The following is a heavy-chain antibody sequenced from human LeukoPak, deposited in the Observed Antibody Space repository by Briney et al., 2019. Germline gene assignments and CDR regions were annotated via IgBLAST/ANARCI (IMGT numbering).Heavy chain of an antibody. CDR3: AREGHRYGTPRHFDY. CDR1: GFTFSSYS. CDR2: ISSSSSYI. D-gene: IGHD5-18*01. Sequence: TGGSLRLSCAASGFTFSSYSMNWVRQAPGKGLEWVSSISSSSSYIYYADSVKGPFTISRDNAKNSLYLQMNSLRAEDTAVYYCAREGHRYGTPRHFDYWGQGTLVTVSS. J-gene: IGHJ4*02. V-gene: IGHV3-21*01.